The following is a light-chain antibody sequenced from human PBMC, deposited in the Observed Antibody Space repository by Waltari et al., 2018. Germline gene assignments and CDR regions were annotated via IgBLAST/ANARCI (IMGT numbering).Light chain of an antibody. J-gene: IGLJ2*01. V-gene: IGLV3-1*01. CDR3: QAGDSSFVV. CDR2: QDS. CDR1: QLGDQY. Sequence: SYELPQPPSVSVSPGQTASIPSSGDQLGDQYACWYQQKPGQSPSLVIYQDSKRPPGIPERFAGSNAGNTATLTISGTQAMDEADYYCQAGDSSFVVFGGGTKLTVL.